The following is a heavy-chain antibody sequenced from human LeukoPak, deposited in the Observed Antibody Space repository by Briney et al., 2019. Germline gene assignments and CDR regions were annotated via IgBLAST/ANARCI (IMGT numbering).Heavy chain of an antibody. D-gene: IGHD3-10*01. J-gene: IGHJ4*02. CDR2: IYYSGST. CDR3: AGDYYGSGSRD. V-gene: IGHV4-59*01. CDR1: GGSIRSYY. Sequence: SETLSLTCTVSGGSIRSYYWSWIRQPPGKGLEWIGYIYYSGSTNYNPSLKSRVTISVDTSKNQFSLKLSSVTAADTAVYYCAGDYYGSGSRDWGQGTLVTVSS.